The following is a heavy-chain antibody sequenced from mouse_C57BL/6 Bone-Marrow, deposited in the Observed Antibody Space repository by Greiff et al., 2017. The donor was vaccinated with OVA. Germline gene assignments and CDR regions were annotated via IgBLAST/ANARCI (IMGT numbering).Heavy chain of an antibody. D-gene: IGHD3-1*01. V-gene: IGHV1-26*01. CDR2: INPNNGGT. CDR3: ARGSRDFDY. Sequence: EVQLQQSGPELVKPGASVKISCKASGYTFTDYYMNWVKQSHGKSLEWIGDINPNNGGTSYNQKFKGKATLTVDKSSSTAYMELRSLPSEDSAVYYCARGSRDFDYWGQGTTLTVSS. CDR1: GYTFTDYY. J-gene: IGHJ2*01.